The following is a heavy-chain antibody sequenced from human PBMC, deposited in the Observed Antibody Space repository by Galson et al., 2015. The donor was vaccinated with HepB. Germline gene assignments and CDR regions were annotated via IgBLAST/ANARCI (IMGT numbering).Heavy chain of an antibody. V-gene: IGHV3-33*03. CDR1: GFTFSSYL. Sequence: SLRLSCAASGFTFSSYLMHWVRQAPGTGLEWVAVIWYDESYKLYEDSLKGRFTISRDNSKNTLFLQMNGLTSEDTAVYYCARQLLVGGGLDVWGQGTTVIVSS. D-gene: IGHD6-13*01. CDR3: ARQLLVGGGLDV. CDR2: IWYDESYK. J-gene: IGHJ6*02.